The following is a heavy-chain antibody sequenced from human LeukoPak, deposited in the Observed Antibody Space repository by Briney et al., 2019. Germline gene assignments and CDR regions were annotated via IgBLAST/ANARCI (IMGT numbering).Heavy chain of an antibody. CDR2: IYTTGST. CDR1: GGSISSNNYY. Sequence: SETLALTCTVSGGSISSNNYYWGWIRQPPGKGLEWIGNIYTTGSTYYSPSLKSRVIISLDTSENQFSLTLRSLTAADTAVYYCAKGNPYYDSWGQGTLVTVSS. D-gene: IGHD5-12*01. CDR3: AKGNPYYDS. V-gene: IGHV4-39*07. J-gene: IGHJ5*02.